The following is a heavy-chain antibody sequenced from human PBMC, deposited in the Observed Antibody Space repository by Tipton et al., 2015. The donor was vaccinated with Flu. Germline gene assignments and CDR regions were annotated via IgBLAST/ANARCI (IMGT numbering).Heavy chain of an antibody. CDR3: ARGSGYAGDY. CDR2: ISGNNDYT. D-gene: IGHD5-12*01. V-gene: IGHV1-18*01. Sequence: QVQLVQSGAEVRKPGASVKVSCKASGYTFTTYGISWVRQAPGQGLEWMGWISGNNDYTRYAEKLQGRVSMTTDTSTSTVYMELRRLRADDTAVYYCARGSGYAGDYWGQGTLVTVSS. CDR1: GYTFTTYG. J-gene: IGHJ4*02.